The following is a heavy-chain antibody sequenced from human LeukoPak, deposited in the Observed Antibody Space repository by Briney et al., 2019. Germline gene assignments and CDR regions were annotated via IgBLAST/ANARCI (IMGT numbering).Heavy chain of an antibody. V-gene: IGHV3-21*01. CDR3: ARDKAGTTPYYYYSMDV. CDR2: ISSSSSYI. Sequence: PGGSLRLSCAASGFTFSSYSMNWVRQAPGKGLEWVPSISSSSSYIYYADSVKGRFTISRDNAKNSLYLQMNSLRAEDTAVYYCARDKAGTTPYYYYSMDVWGKGTTVTVSS. J-gene: IGHJ6*03. CDR1: GFTFSSYS. D-gene: IGHD1-14*01.